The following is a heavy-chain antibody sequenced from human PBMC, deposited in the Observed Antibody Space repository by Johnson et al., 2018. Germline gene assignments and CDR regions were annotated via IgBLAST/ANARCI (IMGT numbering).Heavy chain of an antibody. CDR1: GFTFSFYW. CDR2: IKLDGSEK. Sequence: VQLVESGGGLVQPGGSLRLSCAASGFTFSFYWMSWVRQAPGKGLEWVANIKLDGSEKYYVDSVKGRFSISRDNAKDSLYLQRNSLRPEDTAGYYCACEREAFDIWGQGTMVTVSS. J-gene: IGHJ3*02. V-gene: IGHV3-7*01. CDR3: ACEREAFDI. D-gene: IGHD1-26*01.